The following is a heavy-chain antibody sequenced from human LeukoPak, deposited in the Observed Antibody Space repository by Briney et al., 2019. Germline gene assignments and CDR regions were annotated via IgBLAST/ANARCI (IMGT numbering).Heavy chain of an antibody. CDR3: AREIGVHGPMDC. J-gene: IGHJ4*02. CDR1: GFTFSSYG. CDR2: ISYDGSNK. Sequence: GGSLRLSCAASGFTFSSYGMHWVRQAPGKGLEWVAVISYDGSNKYYADSVKGRFTVSRDNSKNTVFLQMTSLRAEDTAVYYCAREIGVHGPMDCWGQGTLVTVSS. D-gene: IGHD1-1*01. V-gene: IGHV3-30*03.